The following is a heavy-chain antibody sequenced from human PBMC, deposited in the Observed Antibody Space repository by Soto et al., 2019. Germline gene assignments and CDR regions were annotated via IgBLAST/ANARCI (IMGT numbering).Heavy chain of an antibody. Sequence: SETLALTCAVSGGSFTSNNWWTSVGQPPGQGLEWIGEIYRTGSTNYNPSLKSRVTISLDKSENQFSLKVTSLTAADTAVYYCASRDPGTSVDYWGQGTLVTVSS. CDR1: GGSFTSNNW. D-gene: IGHD1-7*01. V-gene: IGHV4-4*02. CDR2: IYRTGST. CDR3: ASRDPGTSVDY. J-gene: IGHJ4*02.